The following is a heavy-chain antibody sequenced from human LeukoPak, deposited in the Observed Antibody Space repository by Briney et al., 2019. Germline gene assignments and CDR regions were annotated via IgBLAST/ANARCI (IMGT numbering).Heavy chain of an antibody. CDR3: ARVSIVGAGRVWFDP. V-gene: IGHV4-59*01. Sequence: KPSETLSLTCTVSGGSISSYYWSWIRQPPGKGLEWIGCSHYSGITNYNPSLKGRVTISVDTSKNQFSLKLSSVTAADTAVYYCARVSIVGAGRVWFDPWGQGTLVTVSS. CDR2: SHYSGIT. CDR1: GGSISSYY. J-gene: IGHJ5*02. D-gene: IGHD1-26*01.